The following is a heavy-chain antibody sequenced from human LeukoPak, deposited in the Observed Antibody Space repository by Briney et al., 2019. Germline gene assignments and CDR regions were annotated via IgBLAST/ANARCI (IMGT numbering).Heavy chain of an antibody. CDR2: IIPIFGTA. J-gene: IGHJ4*02. D-gene: IGHD1-26*01. CDR3: ARIPSGSYYGYFDY. CDR1: GGTFSSYA. V-gene: IGHV1-69*13. Sequence: SVKVSCKASGGTFSSYAISWVRQAPGQGLEWMGGIIPIFGTANYAQKFQGRVTITADESTSTAYMELNSLRSEDTAVYYCARIPSGSYYGYFDYWGQGTLVTVSS.